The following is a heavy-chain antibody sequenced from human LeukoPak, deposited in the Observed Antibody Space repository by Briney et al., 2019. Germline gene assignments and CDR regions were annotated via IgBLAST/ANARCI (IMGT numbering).Heavy chain of an antibody. CDR2: IYYTGST. J-gene: IGHJ3*02. D-gene: IGHD4-17*01. CDR1: GGSISSYY. V-gene: IGHV4-59*12. CDR3: ARDPWRHYGDYEDAFDI. Sequence: SETLSLTCTVSGGSISSYYWSWIRQPPGKGLEWIGYIYYTGSTNYNPSLKSRVTISVDTSKNQFSLKVNSVTAADTAVYYCARDPWRHYGDYEDAFDIWGQGTMVTVSS.